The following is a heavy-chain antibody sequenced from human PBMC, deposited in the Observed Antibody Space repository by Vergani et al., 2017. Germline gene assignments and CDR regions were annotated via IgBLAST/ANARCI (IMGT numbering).Heavy chain of an antibody. Sequence: VQLVESGGGVVQPGGSLRLSCAASGFTFGNHGLHWVRQAPGKGLEWVGFIRSKAYGGTTEYAASVKGRFTISRDDSRNSLYLQMNSLKTEDTAVYYCATLPLQTQQQVTSWGQGTLVTVSS. CDR3: ATLPLQTQQQVTS. CDR1: GFTFGNHG. V-gene: IGHV3-72*01. J-gene: IGHJ5*02. D-gene: IGHD6-13*01. CDR2: IRSKAYGGTT.